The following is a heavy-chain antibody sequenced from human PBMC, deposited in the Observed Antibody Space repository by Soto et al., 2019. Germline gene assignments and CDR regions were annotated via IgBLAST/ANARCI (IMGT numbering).Heavy chain of an antibody. D-gene: IGHD3-9*01. CDR2: ISHSGST. V-gene: IGHV4-38-2*01. Sequence: PSETLSLTCAVSGFSIWSGYYWAWIRQPPGKGLEWIGSISHSGSTYYNPSLKSRVTMSVDTSKNQISLKLSSVTAADTAVYYCARVSPYYDILTGRDYCYGLDVWGQGTTVTVSS. J-gene: IGHJ6*02. CDR3: ARVSPYYDILTGRDYCYGLDV. CDR1: GFSIWSGYY.